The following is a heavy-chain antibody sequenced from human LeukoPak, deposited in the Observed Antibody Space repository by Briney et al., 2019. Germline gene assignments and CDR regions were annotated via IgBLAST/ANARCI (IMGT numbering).Heavy chain of an antibody. V-gene: IGHV3-30*02. CDR3: AKEFSSSTSCPGY. J-gene: IGHJ4*02. D-gene: IGHD2-2*01. CDR2: IRYDGSNK. Sequence: PGGSLRLSCAASGFTFSSYGMHWVRQAPGKGLEWVAFIRYDGSNKYYADSVKGRFTISRDNSKNTLYLQMNSLRAEDTAVYYCAKEFSSSTSCPGYWGQGTLVTVSS. CDR1: GFTFSSYG.